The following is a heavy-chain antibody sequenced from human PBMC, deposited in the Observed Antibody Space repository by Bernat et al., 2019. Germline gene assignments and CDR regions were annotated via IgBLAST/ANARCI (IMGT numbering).Heavy chain of an antibody. CDR2: INSDGSGT. J-gene: IGHJ6*02. V-gene: IGHV3-74*01. CDR3: AREFVTIFGVNYYQYGMDV. CDR1: GFTFSNYW. D-gene: IGHD3-3*01. Sequence: EVKLVESGGGLVQPGGSLRLSCATSGFTFSNYWMHWVRQAPGKGLVWVSRINSDGSGTRYADSVKGRFTISRDNAKNTLYLQMNSLRAEDTAVYYCAREFVTIFGVNYYQYGMDVWGQGTTVTVSS.